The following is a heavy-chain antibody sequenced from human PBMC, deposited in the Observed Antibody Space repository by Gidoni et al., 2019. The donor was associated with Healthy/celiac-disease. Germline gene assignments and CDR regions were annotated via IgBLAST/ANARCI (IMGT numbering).Heavy chain of an antibody. Sequence: VQLVQSGAEVKKPGSSVKVSCKASGGTFSSYATSWVRQASGQGLEWMGGIIPIFGTADYAQKFQSRVTITANESTSTAYMELSSLRSEDTAVYYCARGRGGYNSHFDYWGQGTLVTVSS. CDR3: ARGRGGYNSHFDY. D-gene: IGHD5-12*01. V-gene: IGHV1-69*01. CDR2: IIPIFGTA. CDR1: GGTFSSYA. J-gene: IGHJ4*02.